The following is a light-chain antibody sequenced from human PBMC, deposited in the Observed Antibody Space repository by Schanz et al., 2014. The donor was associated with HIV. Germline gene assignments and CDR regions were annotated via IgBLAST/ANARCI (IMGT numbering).Light chain of an antibody. CDR1: SGSVSTSYY. J-gene: IGLJ3*02. CDR2: STN. CDR3: VLYMGSGISV. V-gene: IGLV8-61*01. Sequence: QTVVTQEPLFSVSPGGTVTLTCGLSSGSVSTSYYPSWYQQTPGQAPRTLIHSTNTRSSGVPDRFSGSILGNKAALTITGAQADDESDYYCVLYMGSGISVFGGGTKLTVL.